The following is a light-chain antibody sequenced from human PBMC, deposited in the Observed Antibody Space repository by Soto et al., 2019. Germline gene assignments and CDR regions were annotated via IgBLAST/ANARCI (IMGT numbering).Light chain of an antibody. CDR1: RNDIGGYNF. CDR3: SAYTNRNTFL. CDR2: DVS. J-gene: IGLJ1*01. Sequence: QSVLTQPASVSGSPGQSITISCIGTRNDIGGYNFVSWYQQHPGEAPQLMIYDVSHRPSVISNRFSGSRSGNTASLTISGLQTDDEADYYCSAYTNRNTFLFGTGPKVT. V-gene: IGLV2-14*03.